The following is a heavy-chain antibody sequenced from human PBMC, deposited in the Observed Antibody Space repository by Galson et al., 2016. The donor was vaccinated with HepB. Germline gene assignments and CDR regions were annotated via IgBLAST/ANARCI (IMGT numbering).Heavy chain of an antibody. V-gene: IGHV1-69*10. J-gene: IGHJ6*02. CDR1: GGTFITYA. CDR3: ATKPRNCSGENCYYYGMDV. D-gene: IGHD2-15*01. Sequence: SVKVSCKASGGTFITYAVSWVRQAPGQGLEWMGGIVPMFDIVKYAENFQGRVTLTADKSTSTAYMELSSLRSQDTAVYYCATKPRNCSGENCYYYGMDVWGQGTKVTRSS. CDR2: IVPMFDIV.